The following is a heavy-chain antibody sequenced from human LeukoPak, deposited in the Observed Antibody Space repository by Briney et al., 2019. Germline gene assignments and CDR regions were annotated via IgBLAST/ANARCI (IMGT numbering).Heavy chain of an antibody. CDR3: ARDYDDSRGNGAFNI. V-gene: IGHV3-30*03. D-gene: IGHD3-22*01. J-gene: IGHJ3*02. CDR2: ISYDGSNK. Sequence: GGSLRLSCAASGFTFSSYGMQWVRQAPGKGLEWVAFISYDGSNKYYSDSVKGRFTISRDNSKNTLYLQMNSLRAEDTALYYCARDYDDSRGNGAFNIWGQGTMVTVSS. CDR1: GFTFSSYG.